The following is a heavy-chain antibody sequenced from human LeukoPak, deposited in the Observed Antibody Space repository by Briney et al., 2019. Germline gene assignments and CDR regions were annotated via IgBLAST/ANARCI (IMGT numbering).Heavy chain of an antibody. J-gene: IGHJ6*04. CDR1: GGSISSYY. CDR2: IYYSGST. V-gene: IGHV4-59*01. D-gene: IGHD6-19*01. Sequence: SETLSLTCTVSGGSISSYYWSWIRQPPGKGLEWIGYIYYSGSTNYNPSLKSRVTTSVDTSKNQFSLKLSSVTAADTAVYYCARDTDSSGWHPTTTDVWGKGTTVTVSS. CDR3: ARDTDSSGWHPTTTDV.